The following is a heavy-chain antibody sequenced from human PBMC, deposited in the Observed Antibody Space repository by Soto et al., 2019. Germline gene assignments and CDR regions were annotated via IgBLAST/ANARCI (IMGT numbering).Heavy chain of an antibody. D-gene: IGHD1-1*01. CDR1: GYTFTSYG. J-gene: IGHJ5*02. Sequence: ASVKVSCKASGYTFTSYGISWVRQAPGQGLEWMGWISAYNGNRNYAQKLQGRVTMTTDTSTSTTYMELRSLRSDDTAVYYCARDLEARWFDPWGQGTLVTVSS. CDR2: ISAYNGNR. V-gene: IGHV1-18*01. CDR3: ARDLEARWFDP.